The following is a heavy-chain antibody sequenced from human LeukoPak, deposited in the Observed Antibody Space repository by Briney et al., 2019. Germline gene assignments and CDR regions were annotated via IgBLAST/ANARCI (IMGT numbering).Heavy chain of an antibody. CDR2: ISGSSSAI. J-gene: IGHJ4*02. CDR3: ARKVAATTDFDF. CDR1: GFTFSSYA. Sequence: PGGSLRLSCAASGFTFSSYAMSWVRQAPGKGLEWVSYISGSSSAIYYADSVKGRFTISRDNAKNSLYLQMNSLRDEDTAVYYCARKVAATTDFDFWGQGTLVTVSS. D-gene: IGHD6-19*01. V-gene: IGHV3-48*02.